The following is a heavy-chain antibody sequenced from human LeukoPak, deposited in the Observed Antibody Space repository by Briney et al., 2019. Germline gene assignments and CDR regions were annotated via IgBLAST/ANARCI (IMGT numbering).Heavy chain of an antibody. CDR2: INSDGGST. CDR3: ARDLANQLDDC. CDR1: GFTFSSYW. J-gene: IGHJ4*02. Sequence: PGGSLRLSCTASGFTFSSYWMHWVRQAPGKGLVWVSRINSDGGSTSYADSVKGRFTISRDNAKNTLYLQMNSLRAEDTAVYYCARDLANQLDDCWGQGTLVTVSS. D-gene: IGHD2-2*01. V-gene: IGHV3-74*01.